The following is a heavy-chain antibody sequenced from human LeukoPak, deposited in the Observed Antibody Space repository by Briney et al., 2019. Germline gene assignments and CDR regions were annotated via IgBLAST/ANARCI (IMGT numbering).Heavy chain of an antibody. Sequence: GGSLRLSCAASGFTFSRYSMNWVRQAPGKGLEWVSSISSSSSYIYYADSVKGRFTISRDNAKNSLYLQMNSLRAEDTAVYYCAREDILTGFMDYWGHGTLVTVSS. CDR2: ISSSSSYI. CDR3: AREDILTGFMDY. V-gene: IGHV3-21*01. J-gene: IGHJ4*01. CDR1: GFTFSRYS. D-gene: IGHD3-9*01.